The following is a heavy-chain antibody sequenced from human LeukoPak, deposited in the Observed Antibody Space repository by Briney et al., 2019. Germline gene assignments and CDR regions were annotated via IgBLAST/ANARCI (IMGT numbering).Heavy chain of an antibody. Sequence: GGSLRLSCTASGFTFGDYAMSWVRQAPGKGLEWVGFIRSKAYGGTTEYAASVKGRFTISRDDSKSIAYLQMNSLKTEDTAVYYCTRDYGSGSSPGNWGQGTLVTVSS. D-gene: IGHD3-10*01. CDR2: IRSKAYGGTT. CDR3: TRDYGSGSSPGN. V-gene: IGHV3-49*04. J-gene: IGHJ4*02. CDR1: GFTFGDYA.